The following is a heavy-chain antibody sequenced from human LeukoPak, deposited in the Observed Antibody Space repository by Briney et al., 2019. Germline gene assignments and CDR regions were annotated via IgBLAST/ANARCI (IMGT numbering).Heavy chain of an antibody. CDR1: GFTFSSNA. CDR3: AKPRDSIVGTTTPTRLATLDI. V-gene: IGHV3-23*01. Sequence: GGSLRLSCAASGFTFSSNAMSWVRQAPGKGLEWVSAISTGGGSTCYADSVKGRFTISRDNPNNTLYLQMNNLRAEDTAVYYCAKPRDSIVGTTTPTRLATLDIWGQGTMVTVSS. D-gene: IGHD1-26*01. J-gene: IGHJ3*02. CDR2: ISTGGGST.